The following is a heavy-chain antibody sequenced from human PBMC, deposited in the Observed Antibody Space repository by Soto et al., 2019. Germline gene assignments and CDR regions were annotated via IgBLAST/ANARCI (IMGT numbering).Heavy chain of an antibody. D-gene: IGHD6-6*01. J-gene: IGHJ4*02. CDR3: ATHRSIAARPDY. CDR1: GGSISSGGYY. Sequence: QVQLQASGPGLVKPSQTLSLTCTVSGGSISSGGYYWSWIRQHPGKGLEWIGYIDYSGSTYYNPSLKSRVTISVDTSKNQFSLKLSSVTAADTAVYYCATHRSIAARPDYWGQGTLVTVSA. V-gene: IGHV4-31*03. CDR2: IDYSGST.